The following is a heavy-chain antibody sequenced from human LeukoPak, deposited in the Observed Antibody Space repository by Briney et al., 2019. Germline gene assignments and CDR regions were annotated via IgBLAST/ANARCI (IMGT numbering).Heavy chain of an antibody. CDR2: ISTSGST. J-gene: IGHJ4*02. V-gene: IGHV4-4*09. CDR3: ASPRSGYRYTFDY. CDR1: AASISNYY. D-gene: IGHD3-22*01. Sequence: SETLSLTCAVSAASISNYYWSWIRQAPGKGPEWIGYISTSGSTNYNPSLKSRVSISLDTSKNRFSLNLNFVTAADTAVYYCASPRSGYRYTFDYWGQGALVTVSS.